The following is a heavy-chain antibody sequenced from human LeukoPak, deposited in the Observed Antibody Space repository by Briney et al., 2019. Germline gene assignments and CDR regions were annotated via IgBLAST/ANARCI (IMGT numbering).Heavy chain of an antibody. CDR1: GGSISSYY. CDR2: IYPGDSDT. V-gene: IGHV5-51*01. J-gene: IGHJ3*02. D-gene: IGHD2-15*01. Sequence: ETLSLTCTVSGGSISSYYWSWIRQPPGKGLVWMGIIYPGDSDTRYSPSFQGQVTISADKSISTAYLQWSSLKASDTAMYYCARHCSGGSCGNAFDIWGQGTMVTVSS. CDR3: ARHCSGGSCGNAFDI.